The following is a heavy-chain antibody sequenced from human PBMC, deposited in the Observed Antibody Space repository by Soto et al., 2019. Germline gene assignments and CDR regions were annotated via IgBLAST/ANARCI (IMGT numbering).Heavy chain of an antibody. CDR3: ATLPPAYYYDISGPEDAFDI. D-gene: IGHD3-22*01. J-gene: IGHJ3*02. V-gene: IGHV1-24*01. Sequence: GASVKVSCKVSGYTLTELSMHWVRQAPGKGLEWMGCFDPEDGETIYAQKFQGRVTMTEDTSTDTAYMELSSLRSEDTAVYYCATLPPAYYYDISGPEDAFDIWGQGTMVTVSS. CDR2: FDPEDGET. CDR1: GYTLTELS.